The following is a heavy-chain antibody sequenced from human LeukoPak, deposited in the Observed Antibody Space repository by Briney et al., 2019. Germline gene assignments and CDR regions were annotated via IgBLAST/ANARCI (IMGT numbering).Heavy chain of an antibody. V-gene: IGHV3-72*01. CDR1: GFSFSNHY. Sequence: GGSLRLSCAASGFSFSNHYINWVRQTRGKGLEWVGRTRNKAERYKTAYAASVKGRFTISRDDSKKSLSLHMNSLKTEDTAVYYCARESSIFQVVERSYMDVWGKGTTVTVSS. CDR2: TRNKAERYKT. CDR3: ARESSIFQVVERSYMDV. D-gene: IGHD3-3*01. J-gene: IGHJ6*03.